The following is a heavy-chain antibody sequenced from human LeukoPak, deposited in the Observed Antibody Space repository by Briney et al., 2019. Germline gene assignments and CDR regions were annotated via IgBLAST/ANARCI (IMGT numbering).Heavy chain of an antibody. Sequence: SKTLSLTCTVSGGSINNYYWAWIRQPPGKGLEWMGYIYYSGSTDYNPSLKSRVTISVDTSKNQFSLKLNSVTAADTAVYYCARKRRDGYNFDYRGRGTLVTVSS. CDR1: GGSINNYY. CDR3: ARKRRDGYNFDY. CDR2: IYYSGST. V-gene: IGHV4-59*01. D-gene: IGHD5-24*01. J-gene: IGHJ4*02.